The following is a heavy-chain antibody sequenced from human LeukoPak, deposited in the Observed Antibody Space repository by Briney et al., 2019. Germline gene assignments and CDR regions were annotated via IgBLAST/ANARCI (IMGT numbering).Heavy chain of an antibody. CDR1: GCSFSSSAYN. CDR3: ARRYFDFRSFDY. J-gene: IGHJ4*02. V-gene: IGHV4-39*01. Sequence: PSETLSLTCTASGCSFSSSAYNWVWMRQAPGKGLAWIGSVYYGRSTYYNPFITRRATTSVNTSNNQFSQKQSSVTDANTAVYYCARRYFDFRSFDYWGQGTLVTVSS. CDR2: VYYGRST. D-gene: IGHD3-9*01.